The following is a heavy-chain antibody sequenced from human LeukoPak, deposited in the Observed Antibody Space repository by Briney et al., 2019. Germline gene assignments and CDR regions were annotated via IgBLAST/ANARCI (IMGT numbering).Heavy chain of an antibody. D-gene: IGHD3-16*01. V-gene: IGHV4-39*01. CDR3: ARHHRGPLKAPWGNYFDY. CDR2: TYYSGST. CDR1: SNYE. Sequence: SNYEMHWVRQAPGKGLEWIGSTYYSGSTYYNPSLESRVTISVDTSKNQFSLKLSSVTAADTAVYYCARHHRGPLKAPWGNYFDYWGQGTLVTVSS. J-gene: IGHJ4*02.